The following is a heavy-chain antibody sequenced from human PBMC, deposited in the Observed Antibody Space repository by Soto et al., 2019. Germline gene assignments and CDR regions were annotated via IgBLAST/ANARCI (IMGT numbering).Heavy chain of an antibody. CDR1: GFTFDDYA. V-gene: IGHV3-9*01. CDR2: ISWNSGNI. J-gene: IGHJ4*02. D-gene: IGHD3-3*01. CDR3: AKGAVISIFAYFDY. Sequence: EVHLVESGGGLVQPGRPLRLSCAASGFTFDDYAMHWVRQVPGKGLEWVSSISWNSGNIVYADSVKGRFTISRDSANNSLYLQMNSLKTEDTALYYCAKGAVISIFAYFDYWGQGTLVTVSS.